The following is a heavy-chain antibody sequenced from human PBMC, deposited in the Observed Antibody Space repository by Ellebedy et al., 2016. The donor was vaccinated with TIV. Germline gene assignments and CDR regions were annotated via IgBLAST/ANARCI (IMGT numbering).Heavy chain of an antibody. J-gene: IGHJ6*02. CDR1: GGSTSSYY. D-gene: IGHD5-18*01. V-gene: IGHV4-59*01. CDR2: IYYSGST. CDR3: ARVGDTATYYYYGMDV. Sequence: MPGGSLRLSCSVSGGSTSSYYWSWIRQPPGKGLEWIGYIYYSGSTSYNPSLKGRVTISVDMAKNQFSLKLSAVTAADTAMYYCARVGDTATYYYYGMDVWGRGTTVTVSS.